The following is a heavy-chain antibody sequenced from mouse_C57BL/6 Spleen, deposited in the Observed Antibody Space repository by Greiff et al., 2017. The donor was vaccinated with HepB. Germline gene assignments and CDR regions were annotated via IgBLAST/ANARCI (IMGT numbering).Heavy chain of an antibody. Sequence: EVQRVESGGGLVKPGGSLKLSCAASGFTFSDYGMHWVRQAPEKGLEWVAYISSGSSTIYYADTVKGRFTISRDNAKNTLFLQMTSLRSEDTAMYYCARDDGYPLYAMDYWGQGTSVTVSS. CDR1: GFTFSDYG. CDR3: ARDDGYPLYAMDY. J-gene: IGHJ4*01. V-gene: IGHV5-17*01. CDR2: ISSGSSTI. D-gene: IGHD2-3*01.